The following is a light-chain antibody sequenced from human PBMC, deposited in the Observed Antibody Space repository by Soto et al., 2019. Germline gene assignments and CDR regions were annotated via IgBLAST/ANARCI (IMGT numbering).Light chain of an antibody. CDR3: QQYNSYPWT. J-gene: IGKJ1*01. Sequence: DIPMTQSPSTMSASVEDRVTITCRASQSISSWLAWYQQKPGKAPKLLIYKASSLQSGVPSRFSGSESGTEFTLTISSLQPDDFATYYCQQYNSYPWTFGQGTKVEI. CDR2: KAS. V-gene: IGKV1-5*03. CDR1: QSISSW.